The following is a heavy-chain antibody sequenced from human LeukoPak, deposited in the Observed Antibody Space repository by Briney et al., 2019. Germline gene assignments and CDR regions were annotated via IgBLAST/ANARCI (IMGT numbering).Heavy chain of an antibody. CDR3: ASTSAHVAPSDY. V-gene: IGHV3-33*01. Sequence: GGSLRLSCAASGFTFSSYGMHWVRQAPGKGLEWVAVIWYDGSNKYYADSVKGRFTISRDNSKNTLYLQMNSLRAEDTAVYYCASTSAHVAPSDYWGQGTLVTVSS. CDR2: IWYDGSNK. CDR1: GFTFSSYG. D-gene: IGHD5-24*01. J-gene: IGHJ4*02.